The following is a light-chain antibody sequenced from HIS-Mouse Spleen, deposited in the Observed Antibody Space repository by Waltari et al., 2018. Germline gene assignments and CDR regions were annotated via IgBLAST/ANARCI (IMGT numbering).Light chain of an antibody. CDR2: DVS. CDR3: SSYTSSSGV. J-gene: IGLJ2*01. V-gene: IGLV2-14*03. CDR1: SSDVVGYNY. Sequence: QSALTQPASVSGSPGQSITISCTGTSSDVVGYNYVSWYQQHPGKAPKLMIYDVSNLPSGVSNRFSGSKSGNTASLTISGLQAEDEADYYCSSYTSSSGVFGGGTKLTVL.